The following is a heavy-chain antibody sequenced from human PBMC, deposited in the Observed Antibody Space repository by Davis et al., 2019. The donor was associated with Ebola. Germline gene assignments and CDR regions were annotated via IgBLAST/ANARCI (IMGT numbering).Heavy chain of an antibody. V-gene: IGHV3-15*07. Sequence: GGSLRLSCVATGLDFSFLWMNWVRQAPGKGLEWVGRIRSKANGETVEYGAAAKGRFTISRDNSKNTVSLQMNSLRGEDTAVYFCAKSRVKIRYFDYDGMDVWGQGTTVTVSS. CDR3: AKSRVKIRYFDYDGMDV. D-gene: IGHD3-9*01. CDR1: GLDFSFLW. J-gene: IGHJ6*02. CDR2: IRSKANGETV.